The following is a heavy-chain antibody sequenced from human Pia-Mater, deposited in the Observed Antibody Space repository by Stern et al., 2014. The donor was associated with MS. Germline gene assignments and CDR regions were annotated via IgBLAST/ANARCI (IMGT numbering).Heavy chain of an antibody. CDR1: GGSISSSSYY. V-gene: IGHV4-39*01. CDR3: ATYSSSWHFDY. J-gene: IGHJ4*02. Sequence: QVQLQESGPGLVKPSETLSLTCTVSGGSISSSSYYWGWIRQPPGKGLEWIGSIYYSGSTYYNPSLKSRVTISLDTSKNQFSLTLSLVTAADTAVYYCATYSSSWHFDYWGQGTLVTVSS. D-gene: IGHD6-13*01. CDR2: IYYSGST.